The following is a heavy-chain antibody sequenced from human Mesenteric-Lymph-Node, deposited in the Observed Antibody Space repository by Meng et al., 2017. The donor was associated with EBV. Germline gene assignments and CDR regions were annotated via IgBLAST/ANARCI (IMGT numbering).Heavy chain of an antibody. V-gene: IGHV1-69*01. D-gene: IGHD3-22*01. CDR1: GGTHNGYS. CDR3: ARDYDSSGYSFYY. Sequence: QVELVEAGAEVKRPGASVNVSCKGSGGTHNGYSVGWVRQAPGHGLEWMGGIILFFASPNYAHKFQGRLTISADESTSTVYMELSSLRSEDTAVYYCARDYDSSGYSFYYWGQGTLVTVSS. CDR2: IILFFASP. J-gene: IGHJ4*02.